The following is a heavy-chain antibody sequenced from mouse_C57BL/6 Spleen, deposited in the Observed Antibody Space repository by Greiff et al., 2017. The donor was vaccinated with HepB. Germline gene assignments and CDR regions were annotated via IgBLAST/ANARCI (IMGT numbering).Heavy chain of an antibody. CDR3: ARDNDYGSSFDY. CDR1: GFTFSSYA. Sequence: EVMLVESGGGLVKPGGSLKLSCAASGFTFSSYAMSWVRQTPEKRLEWVATISDGGSYTYYPDNVKGRFTISRDNAKNNLYLQMSHLKSEDTAIYYCARDNDYGSSFDYWGQGTTLTVSS. CDR2: ISDGGSYT. V-gene: IGHV5-4*01. D-gene: IGHD1-1*01. J-gene: IGHJ2*01.